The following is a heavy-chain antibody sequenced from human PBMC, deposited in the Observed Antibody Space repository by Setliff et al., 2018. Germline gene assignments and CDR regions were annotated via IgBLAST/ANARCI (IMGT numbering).Heavy chain of an antibody. CDR2: IYYSGST. Sequence: SETLSLTCTVSGGSISSSSYYWGWIRQPPGKGLEWIGSIYYSGSTYYNPSLKSRVTISVDTSKNQFSLKLSSVTAADTAVYHCARHASPYSSGWYSMAAWSDPWGQGTPVTVSS. CDR1: GGSISSSSYY. CDR3: ARHASPYSSGWYSMAAWSDP. J-gene: IGHJ5*02. D-gene: IGHD6-19*01. V-gene: IGHV4-39*01.